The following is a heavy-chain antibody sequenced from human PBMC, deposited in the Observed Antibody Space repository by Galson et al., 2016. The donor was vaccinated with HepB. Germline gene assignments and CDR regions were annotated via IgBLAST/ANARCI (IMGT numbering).Heavy chain of an antibody. CDR3: ARECAGDCSDAFDL. CDR1: GFTFRDYA. D-gene: IGHD2-21*02. J-gene: IGHJ3*01. CDR2: TSNEGIYK. V-gene: IGHV3-30*04. Sequence: SLRLSCAASGFTFRDYAMHWLRQAPGKGLESVAFTSNEGIYKFYADSVRGRFSISRDNSKKTLYLQMSGPRHEDTAMYFCARECAGDCSDAFDLWGQGTVVTVSS.